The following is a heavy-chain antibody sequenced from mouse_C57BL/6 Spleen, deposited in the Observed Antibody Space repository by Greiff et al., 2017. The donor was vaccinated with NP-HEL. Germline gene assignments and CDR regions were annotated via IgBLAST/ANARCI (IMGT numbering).Heavy chain of an antibody. Sequence: VQLQQSGAELARPGASVKLSCKASGYTFTSYGISWVKQRTGQGLEWIGEIYPRSGNTYYNEKFKGKATLTADKTSSTAYMELRSLTSADSAVYFCASSGDDDDYFDYWGQGTTLTVSS. CDR1: GYTFTSYG. V-gene: IGHV1-81*01. CDR2: IYPRSGNT. D-gene: IGHD2-4*01. J-gene: IGHJ2*01. CDR3: ASSGDDDDYFDY.